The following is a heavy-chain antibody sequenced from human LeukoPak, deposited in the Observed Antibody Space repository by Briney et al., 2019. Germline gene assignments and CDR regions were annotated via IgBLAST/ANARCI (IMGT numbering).Heavy chain of an antibody. CDR2: ISGSGGST. V-gene: IGHV3-23*01. CDR3: AKDRGSSRIAYFDY. D-gene: IGHD6-13*01. Sequence: GGSLRLSCEASGFTFSSYAMSWVRQAPGKGLEWVSAISGSGGSTYYADSVKGRFTISRDNSKNTLYLQMNSLRAEDTAVYYCAKDRGSSRIAYFDYWGQGTLVTVSS. J-gene: IGHJ4*02. CDR1: GFTFSSYA.